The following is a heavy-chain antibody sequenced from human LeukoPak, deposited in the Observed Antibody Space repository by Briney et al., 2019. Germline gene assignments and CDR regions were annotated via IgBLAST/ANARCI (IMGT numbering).Heavy chain of an antibody. D-gene: IGHD3-16*02. J-gene: IGHJ4*02. CDR3: ARDLTGDLYTFFDY. V-gene: IGHV1-2*02. Sequence: ASVKVSCKTTVYTFTSYHLHWVRQAPGQGLEWMAWIQSDSGDTNYAQKFQGRVTVTRDKFTRTSYIEVDRLSSDDTAVYYCARDLTGDLYTFFDYWGQGTLVTVSS. CDR2: IQSDSGDT. CDR1: VYTFTSYH.